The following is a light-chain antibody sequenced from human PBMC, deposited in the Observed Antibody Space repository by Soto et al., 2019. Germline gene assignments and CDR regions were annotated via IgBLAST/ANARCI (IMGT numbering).Light chain of an antibody. CDR2: DVS. V-gene: IGLV2-14*01. CDR3: NSYAGSNNCV. Sequence: QSVLTQPASVSGSPGQSITISCTGTSSDIGGYNYVSWYQQHPGKAPRLLIYDVSDRPSGVSNRFSGSKSGNTASLTISGLQAEDEADYYCNSYAGSNNCVFGSGTKV. CDR1: SSDIGGYNY. J-gene: IGLJ1*01.